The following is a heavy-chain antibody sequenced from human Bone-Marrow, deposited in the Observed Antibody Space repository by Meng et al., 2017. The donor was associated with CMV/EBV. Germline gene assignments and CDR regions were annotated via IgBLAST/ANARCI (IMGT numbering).Heavy chain of an antibody. CDR1: GGTFSSYT. CDR2: IIPILGIA. V-gene: IGHV1-69*02. Sequence: SVKVSCKASGGTFSSYTISWVRQAPGQGLEWMGRIIPILGIANYAQKFQGRVTITADKSTSTAYMELSSLRSDDTAVYYCARDLRTIFGVVYYYGMAVWGPGNTVNVSS. CDR3: ARDLRTIFGVVYYYGMAV. J-gene: IGHJ6*02. D-gene: IGHD3-3*01.